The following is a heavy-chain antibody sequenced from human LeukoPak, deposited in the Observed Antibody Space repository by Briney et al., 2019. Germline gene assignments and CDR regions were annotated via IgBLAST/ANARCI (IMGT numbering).Heavy chain of an antibody. J-gene: IGHJ4*02. CDR3: ARDTGITMIVVVPDY. V-gene: IGHV1-18*01. CDR2: ISAYNGNT. Sequence: ASVKVSCKASGYTFSSYGISWVRQAPGQGLEWMGWISAYNGNTNYAQKLQGRVTMTTDTSTSTAYMELRSLRSDDTAVYYCARDTGITMIVVVPDYWGQGTLVTVSS. D-gene: IGHD3-22*01. CDR1: GYTFSSYG.